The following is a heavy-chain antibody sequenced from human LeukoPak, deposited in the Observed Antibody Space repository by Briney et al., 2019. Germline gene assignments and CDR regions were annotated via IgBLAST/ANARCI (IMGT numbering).Heavy chain of an antibody. Sequence: GGSLRPSCAASGFTFDDYTMHWVRQAPGKGLEWVSLITWDGGSTYYADSVKGRFTISRDNAKNSLYLQMNSLRAEDTAVYYCARGSYGSGSYYSGDWFDPWGQGTLVTVSS. J-gene: IGHJ5*02. CDR3: ARGSYGSGSYYSGDWFDP. D-gene: IGHD3-10*01. CDR1: GFTFDDYT. V-gene: IGHV3-43*01. CDR2: ITWDGGST.